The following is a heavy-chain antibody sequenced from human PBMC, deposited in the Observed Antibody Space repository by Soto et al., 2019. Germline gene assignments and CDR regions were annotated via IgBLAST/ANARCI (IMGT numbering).Heavy chain of an antibody. J-gene: IGHJ4*02. Sequence: SETLSHTCTVSGGSISGDDYFWSWIRQHPGKGLEWIGFIYYSGTYYNPSLKSRATISTDTSKNHFSLKLSSVTAADTAVYYCARDLSYCSTGTCSANGGYWGKGTLLTVS. CDR1: GGSISGDDYF. CDR3: ARDLSYCSTGTCSANGGY. V-gene: IGHV4-30-4*01. D-gene: IGHD2-15*01. CDR2: IYYSGT.